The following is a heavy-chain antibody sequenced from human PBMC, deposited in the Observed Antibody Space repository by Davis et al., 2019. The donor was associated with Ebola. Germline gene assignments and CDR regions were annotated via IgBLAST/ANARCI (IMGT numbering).Heavy chain of an antibody. Sequence: SETLSLTCAVSGGSVSSNNWWTWVRQPPGKGPEWIGEINHSGSTNYNPSLKSRVTISVDTSKNQFSLKLSSVTAADTAVYYCARGGVAARRDYYYYYGMDVWGQGTTVTVSS. CDR2: INHSGST. D-gene: IGHD6-6*01. J-gene: IGHJ6*02. CDR3: ARGGVAARRDYYYYYGMDV. CDR1: GGSVSSNNW. V-gene: IGHV4-4*02.